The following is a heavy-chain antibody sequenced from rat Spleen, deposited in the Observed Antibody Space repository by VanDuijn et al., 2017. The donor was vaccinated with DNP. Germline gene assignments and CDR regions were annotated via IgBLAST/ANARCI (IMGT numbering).Heavy chain of an antibody. V-gene: IGHV5-25*01. CDR3: SRRNNWENIMDA. D-gene: IGHD5-1*01. J-gene: IGHJ4*01. CDR2: ISTGGDGT. Sequence: EVQLVESGGGLVQPGRSMKLSCAISGFTFSHYHMAWVRQAPTKGLEWVASISTGGDGTFYRDSVKGRFTISRDNAKSTLYLQMDCVTSEDTATYYCSRRNNWENIMDAWGQGTSVTVSS. CDR1: GFTFSHYH.